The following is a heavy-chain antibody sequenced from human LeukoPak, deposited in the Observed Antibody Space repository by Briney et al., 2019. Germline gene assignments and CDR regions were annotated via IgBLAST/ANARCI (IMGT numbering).Heavy chain of an antibody. D-gene: IGHD3-16*01. CDR1: GYTFTGYY. J-gene: IGHJ3*02. Sequence: ASVKVSCKASGYTFTGYYMHWVRQAPGQGLEWMGWINPNSGGTNYAQKFQGRVTMTRDTSISTAYMELSRLRSGDTAVYYCARGSNGFRDAFDIWGQGTMVTVSS. V-gene: IGHV1-2*02. CDR3: ARGSNGFRDAFDI. CDR2: INPNSGGT.